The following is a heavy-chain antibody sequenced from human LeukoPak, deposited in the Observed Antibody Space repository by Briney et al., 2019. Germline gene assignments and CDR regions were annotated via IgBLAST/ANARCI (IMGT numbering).Heavy chain of an antibody. D-gene: IGHD2-15*01. V-gene: IGHV4-4*07. J-gene: IGHJ6*02. CDR2: IYTSGST. CDR3: ARRPRPKYCSGGSCYYYGMDV. Sequence: PSETLFLTCTVSGGSISSYYWSWIRQPAGKGLEWIGRIYTSGSTNYNPSLKSRVTISVDTSKNQFSLKLSSVTAADTAVYYCARRPRPKYCSGGSCYYYGMDVWGQGTTVTVSS. CDR1: GGSISSYY.